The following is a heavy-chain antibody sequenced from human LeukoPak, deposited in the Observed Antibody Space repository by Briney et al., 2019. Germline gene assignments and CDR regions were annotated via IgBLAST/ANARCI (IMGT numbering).Heavy chain of an antibody. CDR1: GVSITSHF. Sequence: SATLSLTCTVSGVSITSHFWSWIRQSPGQGLEWIGYAYFNGITNYNPSLKSRVTISVATSKNQFSLRLISVTATDTAVYYCARDEGSPGALAHWGQGTLVTVSS. CDR2: AYFNGIT. V-gene: IGHV4-59*11. J-gene: IGHJ4*02. D-gene: IGHD3-10*01. CDR3: ARDEGSPGALAH.